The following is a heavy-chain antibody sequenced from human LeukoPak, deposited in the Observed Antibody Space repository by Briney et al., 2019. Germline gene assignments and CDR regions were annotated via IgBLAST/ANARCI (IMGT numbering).Heavy chain of an antibody. V-gene: IGHV3-53*01. CDR2: IHSAGTT. Sequence: GGSLRLSCAASGFTVSSNYRGWVRQAPGKGLEWVSGIHSAGTTYYADSVKGRFTISRAPSQNTLYLQMNRLRAEDTAVYSCARDTNRPGYSAYDYSFDYWGQGTLVTVSS. CDR1: GFTVSSNY. D-gene: IGHD5-12*01. J-gene: IGHJ4*02. CDR3: ARDTNRPGYSAYDYSFDY.